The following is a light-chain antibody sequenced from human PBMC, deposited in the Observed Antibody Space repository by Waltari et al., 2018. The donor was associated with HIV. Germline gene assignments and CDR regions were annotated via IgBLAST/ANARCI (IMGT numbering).Light chain of an antibody. V-gene: IGLV2-14*01. J-gene: IGLJ3*02. CDR1: TSDFGLYNF. CDR2: EVS. CDR3: TSFTSNYTVM. Sequence: QSALTHPASVSGSPGQSITIPCTGSTSDFGLYNFISWYQQHPGGVPKVIISEVSSRPSGVSSRFSGSKSGNTASLTISWLQTEDEADYYCTSFTSNYTVMFGGGTKVTVL.